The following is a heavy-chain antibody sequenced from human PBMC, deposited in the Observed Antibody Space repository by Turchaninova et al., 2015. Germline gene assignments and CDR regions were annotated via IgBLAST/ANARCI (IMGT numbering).Heavy chain of an antibody. Sequence: QVQLQQWGAGLLKPSETLSLTCPVYGGSFSVYYWSWIRQPPGKGLEWIGEINHSGSTNYNPSLKSRVTISVDTSKNQFSLKLSSVTAADTAVYYCATGIVGATNAFDIWGQGTMVTVSS. CDR2: INHSGST. J-gene: IGHJ3*02. V-gene: IGHV4-34*01. CDR1: GGSFSVYY. CDR3: ATGIVGATNAFDI. D-gene: IGHD1-26*01.